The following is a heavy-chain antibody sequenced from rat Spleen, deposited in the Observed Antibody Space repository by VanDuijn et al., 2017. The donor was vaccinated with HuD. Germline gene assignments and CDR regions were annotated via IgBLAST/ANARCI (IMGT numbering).Heavy chain of an antibody. CDR3: ARSLPIMDA. Sequence: QVQLKESGPGLVQPSQTLSLTCTVSGFSLTSYHVHWVRQPPGKGLEWIAAISSGGRVYYNSALKSRLSISRDTSKSQVFLKMNSLQAEDTAMYFCARSLPIMDAWGQGASVTVS. CDR2: ISSGGRV. V-gene: IGHV2S12*01. CDR1: GFSLTSYH. J-gene: IGHJ4*01.